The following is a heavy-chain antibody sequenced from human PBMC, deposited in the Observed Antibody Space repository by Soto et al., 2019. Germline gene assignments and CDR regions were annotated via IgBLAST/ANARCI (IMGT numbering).Heavy chain of an antibody. J-gene: IGHJ4*02. Sequence: PSETLSLTCTVSDGSISNFYRSWIRQPPGKGLEGVGYISSRGNTNYNPSLKSRVSISVDTSNTLFSLNLASVTAADTGVYYCARAPMVLTRSYFDSWGQGTPVTVSS. CDR2: ISSRGNT. D-gene: IGHD3-22*01. CDR1: DGSISNFY. V-gene: IGHV4-59*01. CDR3: ARAPMVLTRSYFDS.